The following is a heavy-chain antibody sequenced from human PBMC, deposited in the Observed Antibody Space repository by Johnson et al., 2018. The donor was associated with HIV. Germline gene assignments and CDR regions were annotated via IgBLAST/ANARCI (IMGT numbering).Heavy chain of an antibody. V-gene: IGHV3-66*02. CDR2: IYSGGST. J-gene: IGHJ3*02. D-gene: IGHD6-13*01. Sequence: VQLVESGGGLVKPGGSLRLSCAASGFTFSDYYMSWIRQAPGKGLEWVSVIYSGGSTYYADSVKGRFTISRDNSKNTLYLQMNSLRAEDTAVYYCARGGYLDAFDIWGQGTMVTVSS. CDR1: GFTFSDYY. CDR3: ARGGYLDAFDI.